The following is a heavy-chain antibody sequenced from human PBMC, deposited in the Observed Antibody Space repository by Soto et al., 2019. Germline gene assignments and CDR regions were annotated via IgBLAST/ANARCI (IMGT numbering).Heavy chain of an antibody. D-gene: IGHD4-17*01. CDR1: GGTFSSYT. CDR3: ARGVDGDPYLGFDY. J-gene: IGHJ4*02. CDR2: IIPILGIA. V-gene: IGHV1-69*02. Sequence: QVQLVQSGAEVKKPGSSVKVSCKASGGTFSSYTISWVRQAPGQGLEWMGRIIPILGIANYAQKFQGRVTITADKATSTADMELSSLRSEDTAVYYCARGVDGDPYLGFDYWGQGTLVTVSS.